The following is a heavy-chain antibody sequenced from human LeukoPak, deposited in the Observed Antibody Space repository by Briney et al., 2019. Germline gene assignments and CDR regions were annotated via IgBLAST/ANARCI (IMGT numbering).Heavy chain of an antibody. Sequence: SETLSLTCTVSGGSISSYYWTWIRQPPGKGLEWIGFSGSTNYNPSLKSRVTISLDASKNQLSLRLSSVTPADTAIYYCAREKMYYHDSSGYSAFDIWGQGTMVTVSS. V-gene: IGHV4-59*01. CDR2: SGST. J-gene: IGHJ3*02. D-gene: IGHD3-22*01. CDR3: AREKMYYHDSSGYSAFDI. CDR1: GGSISSYY.